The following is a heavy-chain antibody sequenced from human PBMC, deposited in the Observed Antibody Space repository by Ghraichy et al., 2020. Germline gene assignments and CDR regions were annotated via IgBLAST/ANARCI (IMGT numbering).Heavy chain of an antibody. V-gene: IGHV3-30*18. Sequence: GGSLRLSCAASGFTFSSYGMHWVRQAPGKGLEWVAVISYDGSNKYYADSVKGRFTISRDNSKNTLYLQMNSLRAEDTAVYYCAKEVWDFFDYYGMDVWGQGTTVTVSS. CDR2: ISYDGSNK. D-gene: IGHD1-26*01. CDR1: GFTFSSYG. CDR3: AKEVWDFFDYYGMDV. J-gene: IGHJ6*02.